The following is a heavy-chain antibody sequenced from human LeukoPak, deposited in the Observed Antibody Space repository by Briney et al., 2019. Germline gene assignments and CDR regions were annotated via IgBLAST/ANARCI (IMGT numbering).Heavy chain of an antibody. V-gene: IGHV4-38-2*02. Sequence: SETLSLTCTVSGYSISSGYYWGWIRQPPGKGLEWIGSIYHSGSTNYNPSLKSRVTISVDTSKNQFSLKLSSVTAADTAVYYCARLWFGEFWGGIFDPWGQGTLVTVSS. D-gene: IGHD3-10*01. CDR1: GYSISSGYY. CDR2: IYHSGST. J-gene: IGHJ5*02. CDR3: ARLWFGEFWGGIFDP.